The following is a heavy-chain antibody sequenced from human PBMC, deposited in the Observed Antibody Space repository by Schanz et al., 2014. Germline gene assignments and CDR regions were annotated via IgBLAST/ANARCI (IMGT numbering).Heavy chain of an antibody. D-gene: IGHD6-19*01. V-gene: IGHV3-23*01. Sequence: QLLESGGGLVQPGGSLRLSCAASGFTFSSYAMIWVRQPPGKGLEWVSLIDYAGSTNYADSVKGRMTVSRDTSKNALFLQMNNLRAEDTAVYYCASPPISVAGRLADYWGQGILVAVSS. CDR3: ASPPISVAGRLADY. J-gene: IGHJ4*02. CDR1: GFTFSSYA. CDR2: LIDYAGST.